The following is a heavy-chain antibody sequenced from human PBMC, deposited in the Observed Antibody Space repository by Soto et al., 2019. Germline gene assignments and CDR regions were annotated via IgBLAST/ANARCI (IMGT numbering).Heavy chain of an antibody. CDR2: IYYSGST. V-gene: IGHV4-30-4*01. CDR3: ASSLLWFGELLRYNWFDP. D-gene: IGHD3-10*01. J-gene: IGHJ5*02. Sequence: SETLSLTCTVSGASISSGDYYWSWIRQPPGKGLEWIGYIYYSGSTYYNPSLKSRVTISVDTSKNQFSLKLSSVTAADTAVYYCASSLLWFGELLRYNWFDPWGQGTLVTVSS. CDR1: GASISSGDYY.